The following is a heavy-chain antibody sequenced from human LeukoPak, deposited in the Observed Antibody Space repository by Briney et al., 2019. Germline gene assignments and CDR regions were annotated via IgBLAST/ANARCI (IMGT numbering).Heavy chain of an antibody. CDR2: ISSSSSYI. CDR1: GFTFSSYA. CDR3: ARDLGGWLQFPFDY. D-gene: IGHD5-24*01. Sequence: GGSLRLSCAASGFTFSSYAMSWVRQAPGKGLEWVSSISSSSSYIYYADSVKGRFTISRDNAKNSLYLQMNSLRAEDTAVYYCARDLGGWLQFPFDYWGQGTLVTVSS. J-gene: IGHJ4*02. V-gene: IGHV3-21*01.